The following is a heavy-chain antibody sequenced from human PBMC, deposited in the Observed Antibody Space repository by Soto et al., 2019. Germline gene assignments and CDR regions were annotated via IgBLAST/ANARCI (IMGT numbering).Heavy chain of an antibody. D-gene: IGHD3-10*01. CDR3: ARLPLGSLNWFDP. J-gene: IGHJ5*02. CDR1: GYSFTTYW. Sequence: PGESLKISCKGSGYSFTTYWIAWVRQMPGKGLEWMGIIWPGDSNGKYSPSFQGQVTMSADKSISTAYLQWSSLKASDTAMYYCARLPLGSLNWFDPWGQGTLVTVSS. CDR2: IWPGDSNG. V-gene: IGHV5-51*01.